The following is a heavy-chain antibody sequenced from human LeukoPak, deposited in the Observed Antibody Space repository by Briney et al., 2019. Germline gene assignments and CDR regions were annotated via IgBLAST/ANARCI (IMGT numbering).Heavy chain of an antibody. D-gene: IGHD2-2*02. CDR1: GFTFSSYG. Sequence: GGSLRLXCAASGFTFSSYGMHWVRQAPGKVLEWVAFIRYDGSNKYYADSVKGRFTISRDNSKNTLYLQMNSLRAEDTAVYYCAKYGAYCSSTSCYRGYYYYMDVWGKGTTVTVSS. V-gene: IGHV3-30*02. CDR3: AKYGAYCSSTSCYRGYYYYMDV. J-gene: IGHJ6*03. CDR2: IRYDGSNK.